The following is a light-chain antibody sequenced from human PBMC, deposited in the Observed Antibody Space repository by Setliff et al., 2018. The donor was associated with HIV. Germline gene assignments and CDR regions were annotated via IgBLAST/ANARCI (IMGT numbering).Light chain of an antibody. CDR2: EVN. CDR3: TSYTSSSTLV. Sequence: QSALTQPASVSGSPGQSITISCTGTSSDVGGYNYVSWYQHHPGKAPKLIISEVNKRPSGVSTRFSGSRSGNTASLTISGLQAEDESDYYCTSYTSSSTLVFGGGTKVTVL. J-gene: IGLJ3*02. CDR1: SSDVGGYNY. V-gene: IGLV2-14*01.